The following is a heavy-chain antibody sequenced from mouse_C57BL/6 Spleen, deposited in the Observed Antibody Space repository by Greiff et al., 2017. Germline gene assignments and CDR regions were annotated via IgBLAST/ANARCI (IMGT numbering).Heavy chain of an antibody. Sequence: DVMLVESGGGLVKPGGSLKLSCAASGFTFSSYSMSWVRQTPEKRLEWVATISGGGGNTYYPDSVKGRFTISRDNAKNTLYLQMSSLRSEDTALYYCARRSTTVGEGYYFDYWGQGTTLTVSS. J-gene: IGHJ2*01. CDR2: ISGGGGNT. V-gene: IGHV5-9*01. D-gene: IGHD1-1*01. CDR3: ARRSTTVGEGYYFDY. CDR1: GFTFSSYS.